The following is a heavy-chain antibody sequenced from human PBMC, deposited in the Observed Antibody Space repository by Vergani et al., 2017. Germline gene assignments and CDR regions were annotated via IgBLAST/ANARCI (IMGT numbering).Heavy chain of an antibody. V-gene: IGHV3-7*01. CDR3: ATRPHGSSGDSYFGVFDY. Sequence: EVQLVESGGGLVQPGGSLRLSCAASGFNFKNNWMSWVRQAPGKGLEWVARIKQDGSEKFYVDSVMGRFTISRDNAKNSLTLQMDNLRAEDTAVYYCATRPHGSSGDSYFGVFDYWGQGTLVTVTS. J-gene: IGHJ4*02. CDR1: GFNFKNNW. D-gene: IGHD5-18*01. CDR2: IKQDGSEK.